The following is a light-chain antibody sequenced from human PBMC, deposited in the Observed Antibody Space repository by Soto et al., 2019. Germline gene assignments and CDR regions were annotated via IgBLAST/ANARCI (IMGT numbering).Light chain of an antibody. CDR2: DVT. V-gene: IGLV2-14*01. Sequence: QSVLTQPASVSGSPGQSITISCTGTSSDVGGYNSVSWYRQDPGKAPKLMIYDVTNRPSGVSNRFSGSKSGNTASLTISGLQAEDEADYYCCSYAGSNTYVFGTGTKVTVL. CDR3: CSYAGSNTYV. CDR1: SSDVGGYNS. J-gene: IGLJ1*01.